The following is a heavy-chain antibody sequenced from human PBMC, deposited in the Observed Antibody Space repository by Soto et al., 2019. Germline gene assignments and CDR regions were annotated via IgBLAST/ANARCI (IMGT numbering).Heavy chain of an antibody. CDR1: RFTFSSYG. J-gene: IGHJ6*02. V-gene: IGHV3-30*18. CDR3: AKNTADLAGLYYYRGMDV. CDR2: ISYDGSNK. D-gene: IGHD6-19*01. Sequence: PVGSLRLSCAASRFTFSSYGMRWVRQAPGKGLEWVAVISYDGSNKYYADSVKGRFTISRDNSKNTLYLQMNSLRAEDTAVYYCAKNTADLAGLYYYRGMDVWGQGTTVTVSS.